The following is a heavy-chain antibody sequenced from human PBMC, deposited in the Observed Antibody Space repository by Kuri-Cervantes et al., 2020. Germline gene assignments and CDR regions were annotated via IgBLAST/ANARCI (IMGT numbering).Heavy chain of an antibody. CDR2: INPNSGGT. D-gene: IGHD1-26*01. V-gene: IGHV1-2*04. Sequence: ASVKVSCKASGYTFTGYYMHWVRQAPGQGLEWMGWINPNSGGTNYAQKFQGWVTMTRDTSISTAYLERSSLKASDTAMYYCARPGGSYEMYFDYWGQGTLVTVSS. CDR1: GYTFTGYY. CDR3: ARPGGSYEMYFDY. J-gene: IGHJ4*02.